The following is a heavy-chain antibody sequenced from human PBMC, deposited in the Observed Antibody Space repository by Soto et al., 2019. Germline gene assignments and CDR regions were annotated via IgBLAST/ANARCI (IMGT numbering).Heavy chain of an antibody. CDR2: IYYSGRT. CDR1: GGSVRSSTYY. J-gene: IGHJ3*02. V-gene: IGHV4-39*01. Sequence: SETLSLTCAVSGGSVRSSTYYWGWIRQAPGKGLEWIASIYYSGRTHNNPALKSRVTMSVDTYTNQFSLKMNAVTAADTAVYYCTRHQSIVVVTAARAFDIWGQGTMVTVSS. CDR3: TRHQSIVVVTAARAFDI. D-gene: IGHD2-15*01.